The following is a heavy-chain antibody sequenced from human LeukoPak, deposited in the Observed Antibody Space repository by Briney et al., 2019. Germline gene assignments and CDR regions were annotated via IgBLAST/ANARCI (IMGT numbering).Heavy chain of an antibody. Sequence: SEALSLTCAVAGGSFIGSHWNWIRQPPGKGLEWIGEINHSGNTNYNPSLKSRVTISVDTSKNQFSLKLRSVTAADTAVYYCARDPTTVVTLPYYFDDWGQGTLVTVSS. J-gene: IGHJ4*02. V-gene: IGHV4-34*01. CDR2: INHSGNT. CDR1: GGSFIGSH. CDR3: ARDPTTVVTLPYYFDD. D-gene: IGHD4-23*01.